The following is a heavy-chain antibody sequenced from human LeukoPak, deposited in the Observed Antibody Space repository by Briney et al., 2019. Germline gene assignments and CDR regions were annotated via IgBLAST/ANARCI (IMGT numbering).Heavy chain of an antibody. V-gene: IGHV4-39*01. CDR3: ARRRYCSSTSCSPPGNWFDP. D-gene: IGHD2-2*01. J-gene: IGHJ5*02. CDR2: IYYSGST. Sequence: PSETLSLTCTVSGGSISSSSYYWGWIRQPPGKGLEWIGSIYYSGSTYYNQSLKSRVTISVDTSKNQFSLKLSSVTAADTAMYYCARRRYCSSTSCSPPGNWFDPWGQGTLVTVSS. CDR1: GGSISSSSYY.